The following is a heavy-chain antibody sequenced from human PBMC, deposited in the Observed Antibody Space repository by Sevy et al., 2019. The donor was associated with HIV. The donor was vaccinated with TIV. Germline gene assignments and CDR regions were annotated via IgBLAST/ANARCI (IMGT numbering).Heavy chain of an antibody. V-gene: IGHV3-9*01. CDR1: GFTLEDYA. Sequence: GGSLRLSCTASGFTLEDYALHWVRQVPGKGLEWVSGISWNSGRIGYADSVKGRFTISRDNAKNSLYLQMNSLRAEDTAFYYCAKDGYYDSSGYFDAWGQGTLVTVSS. CDR3: AKDGYYDSSGYFDA. J-gene: IGHJ4*02. CDR2: ISWNSGRI. D-gene: IGHD3-22*01.